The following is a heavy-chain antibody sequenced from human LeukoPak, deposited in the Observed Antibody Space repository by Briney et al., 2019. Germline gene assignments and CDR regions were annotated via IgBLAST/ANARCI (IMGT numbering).Heavy chain of an antibody. CDR3: ALGPKYNWFVP. CDR2: IYHSGST. Sequence: PSETLSLTCTVSGYSISSGYYWGWSRPPPGKGLEWIASIYHSGSTYYNASLKSRFTISVDTSKNQFSLKLSSVTAAYTAVYYCALGPKYNWFVPWGHGTLVTVSS. J-gene: IGHJ5*02. V-gene: IGHV4-38-2*02. D-gene: IGHD1-26*01. CDR1: GYSISSGYY.